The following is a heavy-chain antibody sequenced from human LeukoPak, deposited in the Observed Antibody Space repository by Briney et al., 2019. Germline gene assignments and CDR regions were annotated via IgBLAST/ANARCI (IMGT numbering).Heavy chain of an antibody. CDR1: GGSISSGGYY. Sequence: SQTLSLTCTVSGGSISSGGYYWSWVRQHPGKGLEWIGYIYYSGSTYYNPSLKSRVTISVDTSKNQFPPKLSSVTAADTAVYYCARGERYCSGGSCLNPEFDYWGQGTLVTVSS. J-gene: IGHJ4*02. CDR3: ARGERYCSGGSCLNPEFDY. CDR2: IYYSGST. D-gene: IGHD2-15*01. V-gene: IGHV4-31*03.